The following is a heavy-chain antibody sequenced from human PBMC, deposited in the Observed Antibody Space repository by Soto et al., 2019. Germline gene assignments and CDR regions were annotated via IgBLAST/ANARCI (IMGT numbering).Heavy chain of an antibody. D-gene: IGHD5-12*01. V-gene: IGHV1-69*08. CDR1: GGTFSNDI. J-gene: IGHJ4*02. CDR3: VRDSPIGSTFSGYDGIDY. Sequence: QVQLVQSGAEVKKPGSSVKVSCKTSGGTFSNDIITWVRQAPGQGLEWMGSIIPLLDTTNNAQQFQGRVTIPSDNSTGTAYMELNSLSSEDTAVYYCVRDSPIGSTFSGYDGIDYWGQGTLVTVSS. CDR2: IIPLLDTT.